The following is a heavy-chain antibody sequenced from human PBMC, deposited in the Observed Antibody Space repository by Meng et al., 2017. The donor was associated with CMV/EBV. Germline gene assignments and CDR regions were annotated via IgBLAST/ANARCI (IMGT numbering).Heavy chain of an antibody. Sequence: GESLKISCAASGFTFSSYGMHWVRQAPGKGLEWAAVIWYDGSNKYYADSVKGRFTISRDNSKNTLYLQMNSLRAEDTAVYYCAKDSREYQPYYYGMDVWGQGTTVTVSS. J-gene: IGHJ6*02. D-gene: IGHD2-2*01. CDR2: IWYDGSNK. V-gene: IGHV3-33*06. CDR1: GFTFSSYG. CDR3: AKDSREYQPYYYGMDV.